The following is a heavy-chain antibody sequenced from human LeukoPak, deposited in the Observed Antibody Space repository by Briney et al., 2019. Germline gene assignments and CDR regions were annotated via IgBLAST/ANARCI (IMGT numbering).Heavy chain of an antibody. CDR1: GDSVSRNSAA. V-gene: IGHV6-1*01. CDR3: VGCSGGSCHSGAFEI. D-gene: IGHD2-15*01. J-gene: IGHJ3*02. CDR2: ANYRSKWYY. Sequence: WQTLSLTCDISGDSVSRNSAAWNWIRQSPSRGLEWLTRANYRSKWYYDYAVSVKSRITINTDTSKNQFTLQLNFVNPEDTAVYYCVGCSGGSCHSGAFEIWGQGTKVTVSS.